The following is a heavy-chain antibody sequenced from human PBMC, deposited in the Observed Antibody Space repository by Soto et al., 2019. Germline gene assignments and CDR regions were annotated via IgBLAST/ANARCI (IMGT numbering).Heavy chain of an antibody. CDR1: GFTFSSYS. CDR3: AREREYDYIWGSYRHDAFDI. Sequence: PGGSLRLSCAASGFTFSSYSMNWVRQAPGKGLEWVSSISSSSSYIYYADSVKGRFTISRDNAKNSLYLQMNSLRAEDTAVYYCAREREYDYIWGSYRHDAFDIWGQGTMVTVSS. V-gene: IGHV3-21*01. J-gene: IGHJ3*02. CDR2: ISSSSSYI. D-gene: IGHD3-16*02.